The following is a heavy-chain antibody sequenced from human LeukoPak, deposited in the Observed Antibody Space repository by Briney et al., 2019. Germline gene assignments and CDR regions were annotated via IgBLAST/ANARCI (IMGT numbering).Heavy chain of an antibody. V-gene: IGHV1-2*04. J-gene: IGHJ4*02. CDR1: GYTFTGYY. CDR3: ARGDDYDLPRALDY. CDR2: INPNSGGT. Sequence: GASVTVSCTASGYTFTGYYMHWVRQAPGQGLEWMGWINPNSGGTNYAQKFQGWVTMTRDTSISTAYMELSRLRSDDTAVYYCARGDDYDLPRALDYWGQGTLVTVSS. D-gene: IGHD3-3*01.